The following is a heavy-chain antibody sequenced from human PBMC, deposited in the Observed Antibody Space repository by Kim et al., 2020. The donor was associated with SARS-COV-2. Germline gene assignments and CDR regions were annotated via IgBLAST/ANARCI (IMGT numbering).Heavy chain of an antibody. Sequence: GGSLRLSCGASGFTVSSNYMSWVRQAPGKGLEWVGVIYSGGSAYYAESVKGRFTISSDTSKNTLYLQMNSLNGEDTAVYYCASGPGGAPAYYDGMDVWGQGTTVTVSS. CDR1: GFTVSSNY. V-gene: IGHV3-66*01. D-gene: IGHD2-2*01. CDR3: ASGPGGAPAYYDGMDV. J-gene: IGHJ6*02. CDR2: IYSGGSA.